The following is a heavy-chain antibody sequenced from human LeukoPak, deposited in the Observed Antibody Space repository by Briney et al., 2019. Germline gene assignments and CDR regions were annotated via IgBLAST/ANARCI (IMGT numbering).Heavy chain of an antibody. J-gene: IGHJ4*02. CDR2: IYYSGST. V-gene: IGHV4-39*01. D-gene: IGHD1-26*01. CDR3: ARRSGSYRYYFDY. Sequence: PSETLSLTCTVSGGSISSSSYYWGWIRQPPGKGLEWFGSIYYSGSTYYNPSLKSRVTISVDTSKNQFSLKLSSVTAADTAVYYCARRSGSYRYYFDYWGQGTLVTVSS. CDR1: GGSISSSSYY.